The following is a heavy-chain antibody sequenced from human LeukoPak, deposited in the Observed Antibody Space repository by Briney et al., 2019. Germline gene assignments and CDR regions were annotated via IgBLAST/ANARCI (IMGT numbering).Heavy chain of an antibody. CDR2: FYYSGST. Sequence: PSETLSLTCSVSGSSMNLYSWNWIRQSPGKGLEWIGDFYYSGSTNYNPSLKRRVTISVDTSKNQFSLMLSSVTAADTAVYYCARGDSSGYYHTTYFDYWGQGTLVTVSS. V-gene: IGHV4-59*01. D-gene: IGHD3-22*01. J-gene: IGHJ4*02. CDR3: ARGDSSGYYHTTYFDY. CDR1: GSSMNLYS.